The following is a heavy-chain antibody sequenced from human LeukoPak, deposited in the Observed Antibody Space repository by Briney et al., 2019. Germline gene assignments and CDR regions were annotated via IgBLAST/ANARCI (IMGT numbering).Heavy chain of an antibody. CDR2: IYHSGST. D-gene: IGHD5-24*01. CDR1: GGSISSSNW. J-gene: IGHJ4*02. V-gene: IGHV4-4*02. CDR3: ARVTWDGGDGYNFAY. Sequence: PSGTLSLTCAVSGGSISSSNWWSWVRQPPGKGLEWIGEIYHSGSTNYNPSLKSRVTISVDKSKNQFSLKLSSVTAADTAVYYCARVTWDGGDGYNFAYWGQGTLVTVSS.